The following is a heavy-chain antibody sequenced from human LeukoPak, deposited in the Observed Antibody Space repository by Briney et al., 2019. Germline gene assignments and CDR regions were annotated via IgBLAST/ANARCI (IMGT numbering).Heavy chain of an antibody. D-gene: IGHD3-9*01. V-gene: IGHV4-39*07. CDR1: GGSISSYY. CDR3: ARDNYDILTGYPEYYFDY. CDR2: IYYSGST. Sequence: SETLSLTCTVSGGSISSYYWGWIRQPPGKGLEWIGSIYYSGSTYYNPSLKSRVTISVDTSKNQFSLKLSSVTAADTAVYYCARDNYDILTGYPEYYFDYWGQGTLVTVSS. J-gene: IGHJ4*02.